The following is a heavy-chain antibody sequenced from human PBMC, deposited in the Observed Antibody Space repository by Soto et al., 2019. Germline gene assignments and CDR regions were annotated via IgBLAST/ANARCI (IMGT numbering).Heavy chain of an antibody. CDR3: EHRKVNWNDNWFDP. CDR1: GFSLSTSGVG. CDR2: IYWNDDK. V-gene: IGHV2-5*01. Sequence: SGPTLVNPTQTLALTCTFSGFSLSTSGVGVGWIRQPPGKALEWLALIYWNDDKRYSPCLKSRLTITKDTSKNQVVLTMTNMDPVDTATYYCEHRKVNWNDNWFDPWGQGTLVTVSS. D-gene: IGHD1-1*01. J-gene: IGHJ5*02.